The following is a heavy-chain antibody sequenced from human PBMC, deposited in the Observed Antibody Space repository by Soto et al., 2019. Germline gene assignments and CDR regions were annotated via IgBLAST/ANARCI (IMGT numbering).Heavy chain of an antibody. V-gene: IGHV3-48*01. CDR2: ISSSSSTI. D-gene: IGHD5-12*01. J-gene: IGHJ4*02. Sequence: GGSLRLSCAVSGFTFSSYSMNWVRQAPGKGLEWVSYISSSSSTIYYADSVKGRFTISRDNAKNSLYLQMNSLRAEDTAVYYCARVDSGYDYWGQGTLVTVSS. CDR3: ARVDSGYDY. CDR1: GFTFSSYS.